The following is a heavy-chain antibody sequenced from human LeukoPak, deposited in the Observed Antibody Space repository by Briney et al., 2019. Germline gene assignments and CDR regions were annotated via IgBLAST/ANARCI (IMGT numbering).Heavy chain of an antibody. CDR2: MSRSSTYI. CDR3: ARDEATMVRGHDY. CDR1: GFTFSSYE. Sequence: GGSLRLSCAASGFTFSSYEMNWVRQAPGKGLEWVSSMSRSSTYIYYTDSVKGRFAISRDNAKNSLYLQMNSLRAEDTAVYYCARDEATMVRGHDYWGQGTLVTVSS. J-gene: IGHJ4*02. V-gene: IGHV3-21*01. D-gene: IGHD3-10*01.